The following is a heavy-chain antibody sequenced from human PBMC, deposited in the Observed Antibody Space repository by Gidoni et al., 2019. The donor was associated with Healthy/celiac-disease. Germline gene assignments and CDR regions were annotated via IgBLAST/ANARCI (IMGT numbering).Heavy chain of an antibody. J-gene: IGHJ4*02. V-gene: IGHV3-30*18. D-gene: IGHD3-3*01. CDR3: AKDRSPVNFWSGYYRGIDY. Sequence: YGSYGMHWVRQAPGKGLEWVAVISYYGSNKYYADSVKGRFTISRDNSKNTLYLQMNSLRAEDTAVYYCAKDRSPVNFWSGYYRGIDYWGQGTLVTVSS. CDR1: YGSYG. CDR2: ISYYGSNK.